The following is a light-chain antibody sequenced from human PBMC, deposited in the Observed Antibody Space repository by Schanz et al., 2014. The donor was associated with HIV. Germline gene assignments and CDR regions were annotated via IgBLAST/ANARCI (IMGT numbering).Light chain of an antibody. CDR2: DTS. J-gene: IGKJ1*01. CDR3: QQRINWPRT. Sequence: EIVLTQSPATLSLSPGERATLSCRASQSVSSSLAWYQQKPGQAPRLLIYDTSTRATGIPDRFSGSGSGTDFILTISRLEPEDIAVYYCQQRINWPRTFGQGTKVEIK. CDR1: QSVSSS. V-gene: IGKV3-11*01.